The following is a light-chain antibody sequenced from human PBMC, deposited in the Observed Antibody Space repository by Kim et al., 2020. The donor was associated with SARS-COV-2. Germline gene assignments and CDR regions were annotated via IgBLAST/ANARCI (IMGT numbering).Light chain of an antibody. CDR1: SNGSNS. V-gene: IGLV3-21*04. J-gene: IGLJ3*02. CDR2: YDS. Sequence: APGSTARITCGVNSNGSNSVLWYQQKPGQAPVLVIYYDSDRPSGIPERFSGSNSGNTATLTISRVEAGDEADNYCQVWDSSSDHRVFGGGTQLTVL. CDR3: QVWDSSSDHRV.